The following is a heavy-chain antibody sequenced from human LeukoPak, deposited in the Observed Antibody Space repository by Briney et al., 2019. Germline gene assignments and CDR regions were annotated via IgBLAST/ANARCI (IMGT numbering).Heavy chain of an antibody. J-gene: IGHJ4*02. CDR2: ISGSGGST. D-gene: IGHD6-19*01. CDR1: GFTFSSYA. V-gene: IGHV3-23*01. CDR3: AKRTPHGQWLYYFDY. Sequence: GSLTLSCPASGFTFSSYAMSGVPQAPGKGLEWVSAISGSGGSTYYADSVKGRFTISRDNSKNTLYLQMNSLRAEDTAVYYCAKRTPHGQWLYYFDYWGQGTLVTVSS.